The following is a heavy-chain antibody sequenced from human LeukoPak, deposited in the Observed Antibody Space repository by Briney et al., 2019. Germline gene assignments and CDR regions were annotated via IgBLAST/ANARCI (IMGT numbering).Heavy chain of an antibody. D-gene: IGHD3-22*01. CDR1: GYTFTSCG. CDR3: ARVFLTYYYDSSGYSKSDY. V-gene: IGHV1-18*01. Sequence: ASVKVSCKASGYTFTSCGISWVRQAPGQGLEWMGWISAYNGNTNYAQKLQGRVTMTTDTSTSTAYMELRSLRSDDTAVYYCARVFLTYYYDSSGYSKSDYWGQGTLVTVSS. J-gene: IGHJ4*02. CDR2: ISAYNGNT.